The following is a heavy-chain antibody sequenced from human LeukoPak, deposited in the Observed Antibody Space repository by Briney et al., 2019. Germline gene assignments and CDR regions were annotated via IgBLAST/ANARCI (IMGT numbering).Heavy chain of an antibody. D-gene: IGHD4-17*01. CDR1: GFTFSSYA. CDR3: ARRSYGDYELDY. CDR2: ISGSGGST. J-gene: IGHJ4*02. V-gene: IGHV3-23*01. Sequence: GGSLRLSCAASGFTFSSYAMSWVRQAPGKGLEWVSAISGSGGSTYYADSVKGRFTISRDNSKNTLYLQMNSLRAEDTALYYCARRSYGDYELDYWGQGTLVTVSS.